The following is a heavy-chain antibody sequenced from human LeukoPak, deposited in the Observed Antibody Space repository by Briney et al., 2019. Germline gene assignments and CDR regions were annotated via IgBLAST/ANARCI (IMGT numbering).Heavy chain of an antibody. CDR2: IYYSGST. CDR3: ARANGGYDLGYFDY. CDR1: GGSISSYY. D-gene: IGHD5-12*01. V-gene: IGHV4-59*08. J-gene: IGHJ4*02. Sequence: PSETLSLTCTVTGGSISSYYWSWFRQPPGKGLEWMGYIYYSGSTNYSPSLKSRVTISIDTSKNQFSLKLSSVTAADTAVYYCARANGGYDLGYFDYWGQGTLVTVSS.